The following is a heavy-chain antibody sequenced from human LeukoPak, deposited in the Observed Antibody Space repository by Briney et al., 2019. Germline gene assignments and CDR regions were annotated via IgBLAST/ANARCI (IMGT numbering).Heavy chain of an antibody. D-gene: IGHD5/OR15-5a*01. V-gene: IGHV3-48*03. CDR1: GFTFSSYA. CDR3: ARDRWRSGVYEGDFDY. CDR2: IDATGNII. J-gene: IGHJ4*02. Sequence: PGGSLRLSCAASGFTFSSYAMSWVRQAPGKGLEWLSYIDATGNIIYYADSVKGRFTISRDNAKNSLYLQMNSLRVEDTATYYCARDRWRSGVYEGDFDYWGQGTLVTVSS.